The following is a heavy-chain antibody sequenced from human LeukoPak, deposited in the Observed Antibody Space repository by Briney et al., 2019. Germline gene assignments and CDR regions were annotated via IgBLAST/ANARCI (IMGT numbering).Heavy chain of an antibody. V-gene: IGHV4-4*09. D-gene: IGHD1-26*01. CDR1: GGSISSYY. Sequence: SETLSLTCTVSGGSISSYYWSWIRQPPGKGLEWVGYIYTSGSTNYNPSLKSRVTISVDTSNNQFSLKPSSVTAADTAVYYCSSGSYLAFQHWGQGTLVTVSS. CDR3: SSGSYLAFQH. J-gene: IGHJ1*01. CDR2: IYTSGST.